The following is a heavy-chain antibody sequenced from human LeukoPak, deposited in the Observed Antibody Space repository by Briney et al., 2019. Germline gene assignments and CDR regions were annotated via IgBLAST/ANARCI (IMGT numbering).Heavy chain of an antibody. CDR2: INHSGST. J-gene: IGHJ4*02. D-gene: IGHD3-10*01. CDR1: GGSLSGYY. CDR3: ARATYYYGSGSSRPFDY. Sequence: SETLSLTCAVYGGSLSGYYWSWIRQPQWKGLEWIGEINHSGSTNYNPSLKSRVTISVDTSKNQFSLKLSSVTAADTAVYYCARATYYYGSGSSRPFDYWGQGTLVTVSS. V-gene: IGHV4-34*01.